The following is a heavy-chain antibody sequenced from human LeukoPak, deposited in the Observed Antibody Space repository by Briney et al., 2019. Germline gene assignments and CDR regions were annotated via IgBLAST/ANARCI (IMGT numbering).Heavy chain of an antibody. CDR1: GGSISSSSYY. V-gene: IGHV4-39*07. CDR2: IYYSGST. J-gene: IGHJ5*02. D-gene: IGHD2-15*01. CDR3: ARVTDIVVVVAATWGWFDP. Sequence: ASETLSLTCTVSGGSISSSSYYWGWIRQPPGKGLEWIGSIYYSGSTYYNPSLKSRVTISVDTSKNQFSLRLTSVTAADTAVYYCARVTDIVVVVAATWGWFDPWGQGTLVTVSS.